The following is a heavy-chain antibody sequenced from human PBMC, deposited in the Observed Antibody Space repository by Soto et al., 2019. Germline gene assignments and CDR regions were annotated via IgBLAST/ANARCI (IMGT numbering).Heavy chain of an antibody. CDR3: SRQYGDYFDY. J-gene: IGHJ4*02. CDR2: IYYSGST. CDR1: GGSISSSSYY. Sequence: SETLSLTCTVSGGSISSSSYYWGWIRQPPGKGLEWIGSIYYSGSTYYNPSLKSRVTISVDTSKDQFSLKLSSVTAADTAVYYCSRQYGDYFDYWGQGTLVTVS. D-gene: IGHD4-17*01. V-gene: IGHV4-39*01.